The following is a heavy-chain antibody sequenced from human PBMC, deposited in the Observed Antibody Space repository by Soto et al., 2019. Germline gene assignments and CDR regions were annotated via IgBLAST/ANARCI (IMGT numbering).Heavy chain of an antibody. J-gene: IGHJ4*02. CDR2: IKSQSDGGST. V-gene: IGHV3-15*01. CDR1: GFIFPNAW. Sequence: EVKLAESGGGLIKPGGSLRLSCAASGFIFPNAWLSWVRQGPGKGLEWVARIKSQSDGGSTDYAAAVKGRFTISRDDSKNAVYLQMDSLTSDDTAVYYCATDPIQLWPYDYWGQGTLVTVSS. D-gene: IGHD5-18*01. CDR3: ATDPIQLWPYDY.